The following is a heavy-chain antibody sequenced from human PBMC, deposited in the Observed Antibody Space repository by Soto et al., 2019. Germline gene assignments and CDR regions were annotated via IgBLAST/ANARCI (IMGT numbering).Heavy chain of an antibody. D-gene: IGHD3-3*01. CDR3: ARDGYYDFWSGSFDS. Sequence: PGGSLRLSCAASGFTFSSYSMNWVRQAPGKGLEWVSYISSSGDTIYYADSVKGRFTISRDNAKNSLYLQVSSLRAEDTAVYYCARDGYYDFWSGSFDSWGQGTLVTVSS. CDR1: GFTFSSYS. CDR2: ISSSGDTI. V-gene: IGHV3-48*01. J-gene: IGHJ4*02.